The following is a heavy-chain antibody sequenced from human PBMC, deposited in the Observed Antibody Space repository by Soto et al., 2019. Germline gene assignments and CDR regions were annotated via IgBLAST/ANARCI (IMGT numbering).Heavy chain of an antibody. CDR1: GYTFTNYA. Sequence: QVQLVQSGAEVKKPGASVKVSCKASGYTFTNYAMHWVRQAPGQRLERMGWINAGNGNTKYSQKFQGRGTITRDTSASTAYMELSSLRSEDTAVYYCARGASMVRGVILDAFDIWGQGTMVTVSS. CDR3: ARGASMVRGVILDAFDI. CDR2: INAGNGNT. D-gene: IGHD3-10*01. V-gene: IGHV1-3*01. J-gene: IGHJ3*02.